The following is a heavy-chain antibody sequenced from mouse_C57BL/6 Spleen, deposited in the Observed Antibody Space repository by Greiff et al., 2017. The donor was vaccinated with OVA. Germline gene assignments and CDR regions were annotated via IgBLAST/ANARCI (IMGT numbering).Heavy chain of an antibody. CDR1: GYTFTSYW. CDR3: ARAYYYGSSLYWYFDV. J-gene: IGHJ1*03. CDR2: IDPSDSYP. D-gene: IGHD1-1*01. Sequence: QVQLQQPGAELVMPGASVKLSCKASGYTFTSYWMHWVQQRPGPGLEWIGEIDPSDSYPNYNQKFKGPSTLPLDKSSSTAYMQLSSLTSEDSAVDYCARAYYYGSSLYWYFDVWGTGTTVTVSS. V-gene: IGHV1-69*01.